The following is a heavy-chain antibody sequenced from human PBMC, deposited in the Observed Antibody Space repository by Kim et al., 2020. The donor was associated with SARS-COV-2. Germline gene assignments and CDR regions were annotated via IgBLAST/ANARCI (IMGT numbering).Heavy chain of an antibody. CDR3: ARGWAFPN. V-gene: IGHV6-1*01. CDR1: GDSVSSNTAA. J-gene: IGHJ4*02. D-gene: IGHD6-13*01. Sequence: SQTLSLTCAISGDSVSSNTAAWNWIRQSPSRGLEWLGRTYYRSKWYTDYAVSVKSRITINADTSNQFSLQLNAVTPEDTAVYYCARGWAFPNWCQGTLVT. CDR2: TYYRSKWYT.